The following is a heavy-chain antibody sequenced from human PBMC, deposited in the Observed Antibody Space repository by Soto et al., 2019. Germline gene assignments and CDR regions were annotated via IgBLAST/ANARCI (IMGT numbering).Heavy chain of an antibody. CDR1: GFTFSSYE. D-gene: IGHD1-26*01. CDR3: ARDHGSYYYYDGMDV. Sequence: EVQLVESGGGLVQPGGSLRLSCAASGFTFSSYEMNWVRQAPGKGLEWVSYISSSGSTIYYADSVKGRFTISRDNAKNSLYLQMNSLRAEDTAVYYCARDHGSYYYYDGMDVWGQGTTVTVSS. J-gene: IGHJ6*02. V-gene: IGHV3-48*03. CDR2: ISSSGSTI.